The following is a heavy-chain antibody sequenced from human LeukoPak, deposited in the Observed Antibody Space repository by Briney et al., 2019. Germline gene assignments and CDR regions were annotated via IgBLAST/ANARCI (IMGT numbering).Heavy chain of an antibody. V-gene: IGHV4-34*01. J-gene: IGHJ4*02. CDR1: GGSFSGYY. CDR3: ARGREFDSYYFDY. D-gene: IGHD3-10*01. Sequence: SETLSLTCAVYGGSFSGYYWSWIRQPPGKGLEWIGEINHSGGTNYNPSLKSRVTIPVDTSKNQFSLKLSSVTAADTAVYYCARGREFDSYYFDYWGQGTLVTVSS. CDR2: INHSGGT.